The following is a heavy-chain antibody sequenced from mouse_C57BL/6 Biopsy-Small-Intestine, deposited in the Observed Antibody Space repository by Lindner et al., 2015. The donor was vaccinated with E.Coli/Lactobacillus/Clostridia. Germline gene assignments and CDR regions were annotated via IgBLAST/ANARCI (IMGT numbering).Heavy chain of an antibody. J-gene: IGHJ2*01. Sequence: VQLQESGGDLAKPGGSLKLSCTASGFTFSSYGMSWFRQTPDKRLEWVAAITSDGTYAYYPDSVKGRFTISRDNAKNTLYLQMSSLKSEDTAMFYCARQNYGSSFFDYWGQGTTLTVSS. CDR1: GFTFSSYG. CDR3: ARQNYGSSFFDY. V-gene: IGHV5-6*01. D-gene: IGHD1-1*01. CDR2: ITSDGTYA.